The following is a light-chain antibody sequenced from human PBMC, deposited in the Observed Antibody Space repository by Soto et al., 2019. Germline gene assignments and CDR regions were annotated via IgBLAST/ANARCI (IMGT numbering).Light chain of an antibody. CDR2: DAS. J-gene: IGKJ3*01. V-gene: IGKV3-11*01. CDR1: QSVSSY. Sequence: EIVLTQSPATLSLSPGERATLSCRASQSVSSYLAWYQQKPGQAPRLLIYDASNRATGIPARFSGSGSGTNFTLTISSLEPEDFAVYYCPQRRHWPGFTFGPGTKVDIK. CDR3: PQRRHWPGFT.